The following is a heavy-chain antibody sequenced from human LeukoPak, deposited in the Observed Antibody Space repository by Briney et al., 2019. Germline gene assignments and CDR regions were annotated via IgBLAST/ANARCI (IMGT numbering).Heavy chain of an antibody. CDR3: ARGGDCYSSENDAFDI. D-gene: IGHD2-21*02. Sequence: GASVKVSCKASGYTFTGYYMHWVRQAPGQGLEWMGWINPNSGGTNYAQKFQGRVTMTSDTSISTAYMELSRLRSDDTAVYYCARGGDCYSSENDAFDIWGQGTMVTVSS. J-gene: IGHJ3*02. V-gene: IGHV1-2*02. CDR2: INPNSGGT. CDR1: GYTFTGYY.